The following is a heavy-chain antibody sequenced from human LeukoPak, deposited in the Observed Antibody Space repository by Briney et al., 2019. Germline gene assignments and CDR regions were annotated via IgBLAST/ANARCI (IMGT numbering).Heavy chain of an antibody. Sequence: ASVKVSCKVSGYTFTDYYMYWVQQAPGKGLERMGLVDPEDGETIYAEKFQGRVTITADTSTDTAYMELSSLRSEDTAVYYCATRASSSPDMDVWGKGTTVTVSS. CDR3: ATRASSSPDMDV. V-gene: IGHV1-69-2*01. CDR2: VDPEDGET. D-gene: IGHD6-6*01. CDR1: GYTFTDYY. J-gene: IGHJ6*03.